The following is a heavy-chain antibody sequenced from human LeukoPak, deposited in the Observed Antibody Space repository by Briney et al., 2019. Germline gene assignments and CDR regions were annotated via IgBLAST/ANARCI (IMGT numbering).Heavy chain of an antibody. D-gene: IGHD5-18*01. J-gene: IGHJ5*02. CDR2: IYYSGST. V-gene: IGHV4-59*01. Sequence: PSETLSLTCTVSGGSISNYYWSWIRQPPGKGLEWIGYIYYSGSTNYNPSLKSRVTISVDTSKNQFSLKLSSVTAADTAVYYCARVKVGYSYGCTDATWFDGWGQGTLVTVSS. CDR1: GGSISNYY. CDR3: ARVKVGYSYGCTDATWFDG.